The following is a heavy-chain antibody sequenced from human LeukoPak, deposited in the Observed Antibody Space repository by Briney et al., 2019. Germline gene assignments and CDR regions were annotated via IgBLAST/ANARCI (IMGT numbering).Heavy chain of an antibody. Sequence: ASVKVSCKASGYTFTSYDINWVRQAPGQGLEWMGWMNPNSGNTGYAQKFQGRVTITADKSTSTAYMELSSLRSEDTAVYYCARDLYGSGSLYYWGQGTLVTVSS. CDR1: GYTFTSYD. J-gene: IGHJ4*02. V-gene: IGHV1-8*01. CDR3: ARDLYGSGSLYY. CDR2: MNPNSGNT. D-gene: IGHD3-10*01.